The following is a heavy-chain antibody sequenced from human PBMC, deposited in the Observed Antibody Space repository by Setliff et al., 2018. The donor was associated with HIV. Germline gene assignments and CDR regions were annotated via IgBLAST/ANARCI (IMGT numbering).Heavy chain of an antibody. CDR2: IDSDESAK. J-gene: IGHJ4*02. CDR1: GLTFSNYW. D-gene: IGHD3-16*01. CDR3: VRDWHSSAWGKVGDY. V-gene: IGHV3-74*01. Sequence: PGGSLRLSCAASGLTFSNYWMHWVRQAPGKGLEWVSRIDSDESAKYYVDSVKGRFTISRDNAKNSLYLQMNSLGGEDTAVYYCVRDWHSSAWGKVGDYWGQGTLVTVSS.